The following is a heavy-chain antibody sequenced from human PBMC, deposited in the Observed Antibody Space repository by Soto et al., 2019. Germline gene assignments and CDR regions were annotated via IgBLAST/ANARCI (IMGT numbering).Heavy chain of an antibody. CDR1: GDSVSSNSAA. CDR2: TYYRSKWYN. J-gene: IGHJ4*02. D-gene: IGHD1-26*01. CDR3: ARIVGATADY. Sequence: SQTLSLTCAISGDSVSSNSAAWTWIRQSPSRGLEWPGRTYYRSKWYNDYAISVKRRITINPDTSKNQFSLQLNSVIPEDTAVYYCARIVGATADYWGQGTLVTVSS. V-gene: IGHV6-1*01.